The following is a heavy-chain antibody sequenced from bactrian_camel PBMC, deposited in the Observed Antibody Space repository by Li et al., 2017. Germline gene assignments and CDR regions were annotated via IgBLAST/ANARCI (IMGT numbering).Heavy chain of an antibody. CDR2: ITTDGTT. Sequence: HVQLVESGGGSVQAGESLKLTCTVSGDLDSSCQMGWYRQAPGKGPLDRELVAAITTDGTTTYSDSVKGRVTISQDRAKNTLSLQINSLKIEDTAVYYCQPHGRSYIDINCRARLGPGTQVTVS. D-gene: IGHD4*01. CDR1: GDLDSSCQ. J-gene: IGHJ4*01. V-gene: IGHV3S53*01.